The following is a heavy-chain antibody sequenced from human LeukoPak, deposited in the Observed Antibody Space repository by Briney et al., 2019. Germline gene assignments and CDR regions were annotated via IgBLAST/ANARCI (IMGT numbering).Heavy chain of an antibody. CDR3: AELGITMIGGV. J-gene: IGHJ6*04. CDR1: GFTFSSYE. D-gene: IGHD3-10*02. Sequence: GGSLRLSCAASGFTFSSYEMNWVRQAPGKGLEWVSYISSSSYPISYADSVKGRFTISRDHAKNSLYLQMNSLRAEDTAVYYCAELGITMIGGVWGKGTTVTISS. CDR2: ISSSSYPI. V-gene: IGHV3-48*03.